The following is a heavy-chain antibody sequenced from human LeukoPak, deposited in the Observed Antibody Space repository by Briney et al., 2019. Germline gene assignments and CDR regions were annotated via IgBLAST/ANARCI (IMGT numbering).Heavy chain of an antibody. V-gene: IGHV3-30*18. D-gene: IGHD6-19*01. CDR1: GFTFSSYG. Sequence: GGSLRLSCAASGFTFSSYGMHWVRQAPAKGLEREAVISYDGSNKYYADSVKGRFTISRDNSKNTLYLQMNSLRAEDTAVYYCAKGCSGWLFCTGTDDYWGQGTLVTVSS. CDR2: ISYDGSNK. J-gene: IGHJ4*02. CDR3: AKGCSGWLFCTGTDDY.